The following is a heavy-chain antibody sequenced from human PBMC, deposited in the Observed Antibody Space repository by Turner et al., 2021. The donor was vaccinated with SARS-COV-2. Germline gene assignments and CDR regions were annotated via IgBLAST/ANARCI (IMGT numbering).Heavy chain of an antibody. V-gene: IGHV1-18*01. D-gene: IGHD2-15*01. CDR2: ISAYNGNT. CDR3: ARGDIVVVVASTPGDYCDY. J-gene: IGHJ4*02. Sequence: QVQLVQSGAEVKKPGASVTVSCKASGYTFTSYGISWVRQAPGQGLEWMGWISAYNGNTNYAQKLQGRVTMTTDTSTSTAYMELRSLRSDDTAVYYCARGDIVVVVASTPGDYCDYWGQGTLVTVSS. CDR1: GYTFTSYG.